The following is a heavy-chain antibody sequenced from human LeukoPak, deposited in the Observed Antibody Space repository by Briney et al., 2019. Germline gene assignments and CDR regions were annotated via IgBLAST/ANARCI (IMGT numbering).Heavy chain of an antibody. D-gene: IGHD2-15*01. CDR1: GGPISSGGYY. CDR2: IYYSGST. J-gene: IGHJ4*02. CDR3: ARVGQKYCSGGSCYIN. V-gene: IGHV4-31*03. Sequence: SETLSLTCTVSGGPISSGGYYWSWIRQHPGKGLEWIGYIYYSGSTYYNPSLKSRVTISVDTSKNQFSLKLSSVTAADTAVYYCARVGQKYCSGGSCYINWGQGTLVTVSS.